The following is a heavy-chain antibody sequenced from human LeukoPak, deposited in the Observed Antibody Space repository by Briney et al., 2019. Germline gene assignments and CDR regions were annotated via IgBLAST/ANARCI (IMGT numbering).Heavy chain of an antibody. CDR3: AKVPLIAAPKHFDY. Sequence: PGGSLRLSCVASGFTFSRYWMHWVRQAPGKGLVWVSRINSDGRSTNYADSVKGRFSISRDNAENTLYLQMNSLRVEDTAVYYCAKVPLIAAPKHFDYWGQGTLVTVSS. CDR1: GFTFSRYW. CDR2: INSDGRST. J-gene: IGHJ4*02. V-gene: IGHV3-74*01. D-gene: IGHD6-13*01.